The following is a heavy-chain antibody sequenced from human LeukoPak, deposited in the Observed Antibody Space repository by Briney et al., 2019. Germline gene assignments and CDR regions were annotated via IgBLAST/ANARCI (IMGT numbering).Heavy chain of an antibody. CDR3: ARRGGNYYDSSGYQDY. J-gene: IGHJ4*02. D-gene: IGHD3-22*01. CDR1: GYTFTSYG. V-gene: IGHV1-18*01. CDR2: ISAYNGNT. Sequence: ASVKVSCKASGYTFTSYGINWVRQAPGQGLEWMGWISAYNGNTNYAQKLQGRVTMTTDTSTSTAYMELRSLSSDDTAVYYCARRGGNYYDSSGYQDYWGQGTLVTVSS.